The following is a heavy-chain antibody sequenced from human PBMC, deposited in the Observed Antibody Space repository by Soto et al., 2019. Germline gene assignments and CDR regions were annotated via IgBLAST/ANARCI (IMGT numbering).Heavy chain of an antibody. D-gene: IGHD2-2*01. CDR1: GGSISSSNW. V-gene: IGHV4-4*02. Sequence: TSETLSLTCTVSGGSISSSNWWSWVRQPPGKGLEWIGEIYHSGGTNYNPSLKSRVTISVDKSKNQFSLKLSSVTAADTAVYYCARDRIVVVPAAMKPYYYYGMDVWGQGTTVTVSS. J-gene: IGHJ6*02. CDR2: IYHSGGT. CDR3: ARDRIVVVPAAMKPYYYYGMDV.